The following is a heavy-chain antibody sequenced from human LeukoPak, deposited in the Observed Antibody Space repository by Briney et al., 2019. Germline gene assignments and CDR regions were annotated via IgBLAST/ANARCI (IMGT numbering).Heavy chain of an antibody. V-gene: IGHV3-66*01. CDR1: GFTVSSNY. Sequence: GGSLRLSSAASGFTVSSNYMSWVRDGPGKGGEWGSGIYSGGSTYYADSVKGRFTISRDNSKNTLYLQMNSLRAEDTAVYYCARYYVWGSYRSFGAFDIWGQGTMVTVSS. CDR3: ARYYVWGSYRSFGAFDI. D-gene: IGHD3-16*02. J-gene: IGHJ3*02. CDR2: IYSGGST.